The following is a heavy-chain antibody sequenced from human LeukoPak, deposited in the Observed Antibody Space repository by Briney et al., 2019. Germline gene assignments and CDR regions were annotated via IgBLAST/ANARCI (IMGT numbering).Heavy chain of an antibody. D-gene: IGHD2-15*01. Sequence: SETLSLTCIVSGGSISSYYWSWIRQPPGKGLEWIGYIYYSGTTNYNPSLKSRVTISVDTSKNQFSLKLSSVTAADTAVYYCAREDYCSGDSCYSGYFQHWGQGTLVTVSS. J-gene: IGHJ1*01. CDR1: GGSISSYY. V-gene: IGHV4-59*01. CDR2: IYYSGTT. CDR3: AREDYCSGDSCYSGYFQH.